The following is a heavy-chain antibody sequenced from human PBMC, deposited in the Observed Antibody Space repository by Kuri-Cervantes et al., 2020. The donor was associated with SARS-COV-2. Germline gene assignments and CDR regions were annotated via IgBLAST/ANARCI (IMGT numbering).Heavy chain of an antibody. CDR3: SRGYRYCSSTSGPTPYYFDY. CDR1: GGIFSSYA. Sequence: SVKVSCKASGGIFSSYAISWLRQAPGQGLEWMGGIIPIFGTANYAQKFQGRVTITADKTTSTAYMELSSLRSEDTAVYYCSRGYRYCSSTSGPTPYYFDYWGQGTLVTVSS. J-gene: IGHJ4*02. D-gene: IGHD2-2*01. V-gene: IGHV1-69*06. CDR2: IIPIFGTA.